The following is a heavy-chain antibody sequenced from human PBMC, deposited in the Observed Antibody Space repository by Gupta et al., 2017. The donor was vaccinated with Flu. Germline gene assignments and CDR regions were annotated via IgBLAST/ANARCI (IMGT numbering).Heavy chain of an antibody. CDR2: IYYSGST. CDR3: AMTVGTVADNWFDP. J-gene: IGHJ5*02. CDR1: GGSISSYY. D-gene: IGHD2-15*01. Sequence: QVQLQESGPGLVKPSETLSLTCTVSGGSISSYYWSWIRQPPGKGLEWIGYIYYSGSTNYNPSLKSRVTISVDTSKNQFSLKLSSVTAADTAVYYCAMTVGTVADNWFDPWGQGTLVTVSS. V-gene: IGHV4-59*01.